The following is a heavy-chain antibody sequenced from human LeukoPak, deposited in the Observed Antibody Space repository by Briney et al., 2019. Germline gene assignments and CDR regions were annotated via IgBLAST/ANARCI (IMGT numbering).Heavy chain of an antibody. D-gene: IGHD2-2*02. J-gene: IGHJ5*02. V-gene: IGHV4-31*03. CDR1: GASISSGGYY. CDR2: IYYSGGT. Sequence: TLSLTCTVSGASISSGGYYWSWIRQHPGKGLEWIGYIYYSGGTYYNPSLKSRVSVSVDTSKNQFSLKLSSVTAADTAVYFCVRAAIPDNWFDPWGQGTLVTVSS. CDR3: VRAAIPDNWFDP.